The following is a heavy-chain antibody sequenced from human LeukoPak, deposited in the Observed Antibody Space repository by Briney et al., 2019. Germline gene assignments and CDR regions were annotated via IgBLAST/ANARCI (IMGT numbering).Heavy chain of an antibody. CDR2: ISSSGTSI. D-gene: IGHD5-12*01. Sequence: GRSLRLSCAASGFIFKSYYMNWVRQAPGKGLEWVSLISSSGTSIYYTDSVKGRFTISRDNAQNSLYLQMNSLRAEDTAEYYCARSTGGYDGLFDYWGQGTLVTVSS. J-gene: IGHJ4*02. V-gene: IGHV3-48*01. CDR1: GFIFKSYY. CDR3: ARSTGGYDGLFDY.